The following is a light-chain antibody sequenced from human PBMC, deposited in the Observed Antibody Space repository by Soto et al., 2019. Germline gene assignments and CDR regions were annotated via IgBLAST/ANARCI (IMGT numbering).Light chain of an antibody. V-gene: IGLV6-57*04. CDR1: SVSIASNY. CDR3: QSYHSGNVV. CDR2: EDN. J-gene: IGLJ2*01. Sequence: NFMLTQPHSVSESPGKTVTISCTSSSVSIASNYVQWYQQRPGSAPTPVIYEDNERPSGVPDRFSGSIDSSSNSASLTISGLKTDDEADYYCQSYHSGNVVFGGGTKLTV.